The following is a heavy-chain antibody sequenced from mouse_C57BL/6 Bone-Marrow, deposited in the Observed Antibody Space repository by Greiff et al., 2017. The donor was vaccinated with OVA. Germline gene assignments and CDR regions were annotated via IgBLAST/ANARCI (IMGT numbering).Heavy chain of an antibody. CDR2: INSDGGST. CDR3: ARRGHDYAMDY. J-gene: IGHJ4*01. V-gene: IGHV5-2*01. D-gene: IGHD2-3*01. Sequence: VQLKESGGGLVQPGASLKLSCESNEYEFPSHDMSWVRKTPEKRLELVAAINSDGGSTYYPDTMERRFIISRDTTKKTLYLQMSSLRSEDTALYYCARRGHDYAMDYWGQGTSVTVSS. CDR1: EYEFPSHD.